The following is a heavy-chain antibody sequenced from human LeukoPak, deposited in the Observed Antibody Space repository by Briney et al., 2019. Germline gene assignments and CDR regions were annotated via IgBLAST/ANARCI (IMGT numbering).Heavy chain of an antibody. D-gene: IGHD5-24*01. V-gene: IGHV4-39*01. J-gene: IGHJ4*02. Sequence: PSETLSLTCTVSGGSISSSSYYWGWIRQPPGKGLGWIGSIYYSGSTYYNPSLKSRVTISVDTSKNQFSLKLSSVTAADTAVYYCARQRRDGYRTRLNYFEYWGQGTLVTAS. CDR2: IYYSGST. CDR1: GGSISSSSYY. CDR3: ARQRRDGYRTRLNYFEY.